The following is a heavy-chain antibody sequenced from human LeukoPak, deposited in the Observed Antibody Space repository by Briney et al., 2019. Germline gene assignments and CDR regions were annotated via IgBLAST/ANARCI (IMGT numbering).Heavy chain of an antibody. Sequence: GASVKVSCKASGYTFTSYDINWVRQATGQGLEWMGWMNPNSGNTGYAQKFQGRVTMTRNTSISTAYMELSSLRSEDTAVYYCARGLIPRKLQWELLLSFDYWGQGTLVTVSS. CDR2: MNPNSGNT. D-gene: IGHD1-26*01. V-gene: IGHV1-8*01. CDR3: ARGLIPRKLQWELLLSFDY. J-gene: IGHJ4*02. CDR1: GYTFTSYD.